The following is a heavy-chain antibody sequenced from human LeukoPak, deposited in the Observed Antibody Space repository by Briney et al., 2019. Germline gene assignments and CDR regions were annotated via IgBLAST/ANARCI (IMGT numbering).Heavy chain of an antibody. CDR2: MNPNSGNT. J-gene: IGHJ4*02. V-gene: IGHV1-8*01. D-gene: IGHD2-15*01. CDR1: GYTFTSYD. CDR3: ARGDIVVVVAAIDPPSY. Sequence: GASVKVSCKASGYTFTSYDINWVRQATGQGLEWMGWMNPNSGNTGYAQKFQGRVTMTRNTSISTAYMELSSLRSEDTAVYYCARGDIVVVVAAIDPPSYWGQGTLVTVSS.